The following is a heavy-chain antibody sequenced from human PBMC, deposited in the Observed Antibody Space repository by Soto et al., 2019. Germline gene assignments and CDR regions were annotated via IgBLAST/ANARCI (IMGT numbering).Heavy chain of an antibody. CDR2: MNPNTGNT. V-gene: IGHV1-8*01. CDR3: ARGKTTLTDLDY. CDR1: GYTFTGYD. Sequence: QVQLVQSGAGVKKPGASVKVSCKASGYTFTGYDLNWVRQATGQGLEWMGWMNPNTGNTGYAQKFQGRVTMTRDTATSTAYMELSSLRSDDTAVYYCARGKTTLTDLDYWGQGTLLTVSS. D-gene: IGHD1-1*01. J-gene: IGHJ4*02.